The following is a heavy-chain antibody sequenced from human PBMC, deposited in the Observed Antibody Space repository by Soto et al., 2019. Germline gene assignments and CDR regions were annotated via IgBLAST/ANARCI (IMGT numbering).Heavy chain of an antibody. D-gene: IGHD3-10*01. J-gene: IGHJ3*02. Sequence: SETLSLTCIISGGSISSNYWSWLRQSPGRGLEWIGYIYYSGSTNYNPSLKSRVTISVDTSKNQFSLKLSSVTAADTAVYYCARVWGGAFDIWGQGTMVTVSS. V-gene: IGHV4-59*01. CDR3: ARVWGGAFDI. CDR2: IYYSGST. CDR1: GGSISSNY.